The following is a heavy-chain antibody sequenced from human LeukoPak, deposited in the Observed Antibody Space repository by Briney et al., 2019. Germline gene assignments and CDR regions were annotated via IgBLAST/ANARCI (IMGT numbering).Heavy chain of an antibody. CDR1: GYTFTGYY. CDR3: ASGLGYCSSTSCYRPAFDI. Sequence: ASVKVSCKASGYTFTGYYMHWVRQAPGQGLEWMGWINPNSGGTNFAQKFQGRVTMTRDTSISTAYMELSRLRSDDTAVYYCASGLGYCSSTSCYRPAFDIWGQGTMVTVSS. CDR2: INPNSGGT. D-gene: IGHD2-2*02. J-gene: IGHJ3*02. V-gene: IGHV1-2*02.